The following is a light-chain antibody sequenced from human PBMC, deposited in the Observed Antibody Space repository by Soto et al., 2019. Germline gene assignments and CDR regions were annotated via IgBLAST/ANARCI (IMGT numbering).Light chain of an antibody. CDR3: QAWGNGGV. Sequence: QPVLTQSPSASASPGASVKLTCTLSTGHSDYAIAWHQQQPEKGPRYLMKVTSDGSHTKGDGIPDRFSGSSSGADRYLTISSLRSDDEADYYCQAWGNGGVFGGGTKVTVL. CDR2: VTSDGSH. J-gene: IGLJ3*02. CDR1: TGHSDYA. V-gene: IGLV4-69*01.